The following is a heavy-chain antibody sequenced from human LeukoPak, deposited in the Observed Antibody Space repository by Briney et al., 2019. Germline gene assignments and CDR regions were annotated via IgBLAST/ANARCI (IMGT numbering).Heavy chain of an antibody. V-gene: IGHV3-23*01. CDR2: ISASGDST. D-gene: IGHD1-7*01. CDR1: GFTFSDYA. J-gene: IGHJ4*02. CDR3: GKDTNWNYQIVDY. Sequence: GRSLRLSCAASGFTFSDYAMSWLRQAPGKGPEWVSGISASGDSTYYADYVKGRFTISRDNSKNTLFLQIKSLRAEDTAVYYCGKDTNWNYQIVDYWGQGTLVTVSS.